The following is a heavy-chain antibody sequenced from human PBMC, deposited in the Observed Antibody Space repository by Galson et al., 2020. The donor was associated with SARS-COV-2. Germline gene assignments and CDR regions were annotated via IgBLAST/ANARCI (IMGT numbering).Heavy chain of an antibody. Sequence: ETSETLSLTCTVSGDYISNNSWNWIRQPAGKGLEWIGRMYISGSTNYNPSLRSRVTMSLDTSKNQFSLKLNSVTAADTAVYYCARDENYGLFDYWGQGTLVTVSS. J-gene: IGHJ4*02. CDR3: ARDENYGLFDY. D-gene: IGHD1-7*01. V-gene: IGHV4-4*07. CDR2: MYISGST. CDR1: GDYISNNS.